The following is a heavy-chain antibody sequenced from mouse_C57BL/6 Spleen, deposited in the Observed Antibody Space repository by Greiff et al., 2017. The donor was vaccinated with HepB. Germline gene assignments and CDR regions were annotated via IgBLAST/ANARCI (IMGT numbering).Heavy chain of an antibody. D-gene: IGHD1-1*01. Sequence: VQLQQSGPVLARPGASVKMSCKTSGYTFTSYWMHWVKQRPGQGLEWIGAIYPGNSDTSYNQKFKGKAKLTAVTSASTAYMELSSLTNEDSAVYYCTRNRGSSDYFDYWGQGTTLTVSS. CDR3: TRNRGSSDYFDY. V-gene: IGHV1-5*01. J-gene: IGHJ2*01. CDR2: IYPGNSDT. CDR1: GYTFTSYW.